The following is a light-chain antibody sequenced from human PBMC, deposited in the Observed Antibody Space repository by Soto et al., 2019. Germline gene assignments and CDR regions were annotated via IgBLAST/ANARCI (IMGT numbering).Light chain of an antibody. V-gene: IGKV3-15*01. CDR3: QQYNNWPLT. CDR2: GAS. J-gene: IGKJ4*01. CDR1: QSVSNT. Sequence: EIVMTQSPATLSVSPGERATLSCRASQSVSNTLAWYHQKPGQAPRLLIYGASTRATAIPARFSGSVSGTEFTLTISSLHSEDFAVYYCQQYNNWPLTFGGGTKVEIK.